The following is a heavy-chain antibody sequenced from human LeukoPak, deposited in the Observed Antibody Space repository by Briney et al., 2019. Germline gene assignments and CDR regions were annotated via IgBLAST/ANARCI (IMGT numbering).Heavy chain of an antibody. J-gene: IGHJ2*01. CDR2: ISYDGSNK. V-gene: IGHV3-30*18. D-gene: IGHD4-17*01. Sequence: GGPLRLSCAASGFTFSSYGMHWVRQAPGKGLERVAVISYDGSNKYYADSVKGRFTISRDNSKNTLYLQMNSLRAEDTAVYYCAKNGATVSHWYFDLWGRGTLVTVSS. CDR3: AKNGATVSHWYFDL. CDR1: GFTFSSYG.